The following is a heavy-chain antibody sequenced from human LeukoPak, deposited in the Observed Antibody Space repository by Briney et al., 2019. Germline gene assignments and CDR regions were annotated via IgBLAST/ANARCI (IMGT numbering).Heavy chain of an antibody. J-gene: IGHJ4*02. CDR2: ISSRSSYI. D-gene: IGHD5-18*01. V-gene: IGHV3-21*01. Sequence: AGSLRLSCAASGFTFSSDSMNCVRQAPGERLESGSSISSRSSYIYYADSVKGRFTISRDNAKNPLYLQMNSLRAEDTAVYYCARGYSAHGAYYSDYWGQGSLVTLSS. CDR3: ARGYSAHGAYYSDY. CDR1: GFTFSSDS.